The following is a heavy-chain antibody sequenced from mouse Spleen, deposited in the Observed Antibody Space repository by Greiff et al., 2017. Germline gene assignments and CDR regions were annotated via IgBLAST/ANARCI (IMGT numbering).Heavy chain of an antibody. CDR1: GYTFTDYY. V-gene: IGHV1-77*01. CDR3: SRRSYGIYFDY. CDR2: IGPGSGSS. J-gene: IGHJ2*01. Sequence: VQLQQSGAELVKPGTSVKISCKTSGYTFTDYYINWVKQRPGQGLEWIGKIGPGSGSSFFNEKFKGKATLTADKSSSTAYMQLNSLTSEDSAVYFCSRRSYGIYFDYWGQGTTLTVSS. D-gene: IGHD2-1*01.